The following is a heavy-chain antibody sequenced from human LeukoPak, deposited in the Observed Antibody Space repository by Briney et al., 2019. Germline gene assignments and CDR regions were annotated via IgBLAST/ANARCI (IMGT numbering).Heavy chain of an antibody. CDR1: GYTFTNYDYG. CDR2: ISATNGNT. J-gene: IGHJ4*02. D-gene: IGHD2/OR15-2a*01. V-gene: IGHV1-18*01. Sequence: ASVKVSCKASGYTFTNYDYGISWVRQAPGQGLKWVGWISATNGNTKYVQEFQGRVSMTTDTSTNTAYMELRSLRSDDTAVYFCARVYGYNIGIYYFDYWGQGTLVTVSS. CDR3: ARVYGYNIGIYYFDY.